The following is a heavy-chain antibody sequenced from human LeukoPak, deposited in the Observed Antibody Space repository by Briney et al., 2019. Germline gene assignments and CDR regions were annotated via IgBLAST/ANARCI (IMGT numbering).Heavy chain of an antibody. Sequence: GGSLRLSCVASGFIFDDYIMHWVRQAPVKGLEWVAGISWYTVAIAYADSVRGRFTISRDNAKKSLYLQMKSLRPEDTALYYCAKVGQWGQGTLVTVSS. CDR1: GFIFDDYI. CDR2: ISWYTVAI. CDR3: AKVGQ. V-gene: IGHV3-9*01. J-gene: IGHJ4*02.